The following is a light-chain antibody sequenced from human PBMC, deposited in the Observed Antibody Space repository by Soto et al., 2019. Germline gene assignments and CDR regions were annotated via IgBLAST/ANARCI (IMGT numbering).Light chain of an antibody. CDR1: QSLNNY. Sequence: DIQMTQSPSTLSTSVGDRVTITCRASQSLNNYLAWYQQKPGKAPKLLIYDASTLERGVPSRFGGTGSGTEFTLTISSLQPDDFATYYCQQYYRSSITFGQGTRLEIK. V-gene: IGKV1-5*01. CDR2: DAS. J-gene: IGKJ5*01. CDR3: QQYYRSSIT.